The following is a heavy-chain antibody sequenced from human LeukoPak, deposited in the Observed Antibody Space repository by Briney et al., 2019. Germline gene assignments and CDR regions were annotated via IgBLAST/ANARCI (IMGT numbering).Heavy chain of an antibody. CDR1: GFTFSDYY. CDR3: ARIEYPTHLSGDAFDI. V-gene: IGHV3-11*04. J-gene: IGHJ3*02. Sequence: GGSLRLSCAASGFTFSDYYMSWIRQAPGKGLEWVSYISSSGSTIYYADSVKGRFTISRDNAQNSLYLQMNSLRAEDTAVYYCARIEYPTHLSGDAFDIWGQGTMVTVSS. D-gene: IGHD2-2*02. CDR2: ISSSGSTI.